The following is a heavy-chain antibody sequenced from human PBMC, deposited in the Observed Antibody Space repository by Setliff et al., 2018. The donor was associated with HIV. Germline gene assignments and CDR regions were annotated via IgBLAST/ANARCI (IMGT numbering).Heavy chain of an antibody. Sequence: TLSLTCTVSGGSISSGTYFWSWIRQPAGKGLEWIGHIHTSGNANYNPSLNSRVTISVDTSKNHFSLKLSSVTAADTAVYYCARSLLPSITVAGTIGYWGQGSLVTVSS. D-gene: IGHD6-19*01. CDR1: GGSISSGTYF. J-gene: IGHJ4*02. CDR2: IHTSGNA. V-gene: IGHV4-61*09. CDR3: ARSLLPSITVAGTIGY.